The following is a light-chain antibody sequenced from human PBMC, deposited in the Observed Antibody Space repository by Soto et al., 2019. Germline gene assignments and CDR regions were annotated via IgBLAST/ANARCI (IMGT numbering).Light chain of an antibody. CDR1: QSISSW. CDR2: KAS. CDR3: QQYNSYPPWT. V-gene: IGKV1-5*03. Sequence: DIQMTQSPSTRSASVGDRVTITCRASQSISSWLAWYQQKPGKAPKLLIYKASSLESGVPSRFSGSGSGTEFTLTISSLQPDDLATYYCQQYNSYPPWTFGQGTKVEIK. J-gene: IGKJ1*01.